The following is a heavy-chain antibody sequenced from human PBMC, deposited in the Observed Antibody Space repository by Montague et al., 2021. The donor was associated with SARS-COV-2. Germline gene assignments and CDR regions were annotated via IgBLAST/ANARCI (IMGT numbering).Heavy chain of an antibody. CDR3: AKDRVVPPDRNLDY. Sequence: SRSLSFSASGFPFSNYAMRWVRQAPGKGLEWVSAISNSGSKQRYTDSVKGRFTISRDNSKNTLYLQMDSLRAEDTAVYYCAKDRVVPPDRNLDYWGQGTLVSVSS. V-gene: IGHV3-23*01. CDR1: GFPFSNYA. CDR2: ISNSGSKQ. J-gene: IGHJ4*02. D-gene: IGHD2-2*01.